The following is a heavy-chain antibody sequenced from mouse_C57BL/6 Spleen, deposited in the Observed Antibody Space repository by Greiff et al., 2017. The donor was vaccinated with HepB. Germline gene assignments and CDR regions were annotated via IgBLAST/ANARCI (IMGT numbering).Heavy chain of an antibody. V-gene: IGHV7-3*01. D-gene: IGHD2-3*01. J-gene: IGHJ2*01. CDR2: IRNKANGYTT. Sequence: EVMLVESGGGLVQPGGSLSLSCAASGFTFTDYYMSWVRQPPGKALEWLGFIRNKANGYTTEYSASVKGRFTISRDNSQSILYLQMNALRAEDSATYDCARWGGYYFYFDYWGQGTTLTVSS. CDR1: GFTFTDYY. CDR3: ARWGGYYFYFDY.